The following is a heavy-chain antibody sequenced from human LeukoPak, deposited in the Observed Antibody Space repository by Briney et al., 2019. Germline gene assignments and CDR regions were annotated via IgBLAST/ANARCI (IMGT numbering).Heavy chain of an antibody. CDR3: ARDPHYCSSTSCPRDAFDI. D-gene: IGHD2-2*01. Sequence: SVKVSCKASGGTFSSYAISWVRQAPGQGLEWMGRIIPILGIANYAQKLQGRVTMTTDTSTSTAYMELRSLRSDDTAVYYCARDPHYCSSTSCPRDAFDIWGQGTMVTVSS. J-gene: IGHJ3*02. V-gene: IGHV1-69*04. CDR2: IIPILGIA. CDR1: GGTFSSYA.